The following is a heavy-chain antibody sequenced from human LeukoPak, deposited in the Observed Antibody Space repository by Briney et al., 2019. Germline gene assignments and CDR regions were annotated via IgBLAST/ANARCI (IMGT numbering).Heavy chain of an antibody. Sequence: SETLSLTCTVSGGSISSSSYYWGWIRQPPGKGLEWIGSIYCSGSTYYNPSLKSRVTISVDTSKKQLSLKMSSVTAADTAVYYCARHFYDSSGYYYSDEGVYYFDYWGQGTLVTVSS. CDR1: GGSISSSSYY. V-gene: IGHV4-39*01. D-gene: IGHD3-22*01. CDR2: IYCSGST. J-gene: IGHJ4*02. CDR3: ARHFYDSSGYYYSDEGVYYFDY.